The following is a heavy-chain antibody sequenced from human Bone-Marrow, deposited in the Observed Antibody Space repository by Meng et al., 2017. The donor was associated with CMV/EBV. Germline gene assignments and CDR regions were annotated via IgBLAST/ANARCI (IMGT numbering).Heavy chain of an antibody. CDR3: ATDTARVRGY. J-gene: IGHJ4*02. D-gene: IGHD3-10*01. V-gene: IGHV3-7*04. Sequence: GESLKISCAASGFTFSSYWMSWVRQAPGKGLEWVANIKQDGSEKYYLDSVKGRFTIFRDNAKNSLYLQVNSLRVEDTAVYYCATDTARVRGYWGQGTLVTVSS. CDR1: GFTFSSYW. CDR2: IKQDGSEK.